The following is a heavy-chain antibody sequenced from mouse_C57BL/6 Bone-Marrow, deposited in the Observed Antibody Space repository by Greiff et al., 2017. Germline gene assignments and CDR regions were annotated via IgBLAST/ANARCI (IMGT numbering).Heavy chain of an antibody. CDR2: IYPGDGDT. D-gene: IGHD1-1*01. J-gene: IGHJ2*01. CDR3: ARRNYGSFSYYFDY. CDR1: GYAFSSYW. V-gene: IGHV1-80*01. Sequence: LVESGAELVKPGASVKISCKASGYAFSSYWMNWVKQRPAKGLEWIGQIYPGDGDTNYNGKFKGKATLTADKSSSTAYMQLSSLTSEDSAVYFCARRNYGSFSYYFDYWGQGTTLTVSS.